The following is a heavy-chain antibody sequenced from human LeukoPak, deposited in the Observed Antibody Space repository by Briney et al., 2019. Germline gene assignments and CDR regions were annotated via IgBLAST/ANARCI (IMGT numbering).Heavy chain of an antibody. Sequence: SGGSLRLSCAASGFTFSSYGMSWVRQAPGKGLEWVSDISESGGSTYYADSVKGRFTISRDNSKNTLYLQMNSLRAEDTAVYYCARSRQVPGVRDYYMDVWGKGTTVTISS. CDR3: ARSRQVPGVRDYYMDV. CDR1: GFTFSSYG. D-gene: IGHD3-10*01. J-gene: IGHJ6*03. V-gene: IGHV3-23*01. CDR2: ISESGGST.